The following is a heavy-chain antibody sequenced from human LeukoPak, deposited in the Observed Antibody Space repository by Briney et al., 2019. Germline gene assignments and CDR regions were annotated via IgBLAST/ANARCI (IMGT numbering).Heavy chain of an antibody. Sequence: ASVKVSCKASGGTFSSYAISWVRQAPGQGLEWMGGIIPIFGTANYAQKFQGRVTITADESTSTAYMELSSLRSEDTAVYYCAAGYSDYDFWSGSPGAFDIWGQGTMVTVSS. J-gene: IGHJ3*02. CDR2: IIPIFGTA. CDR1: GGTFSSYA. V-gene: IGHV1-69*13. D-gene: IGHD3-3*01. CDR3: AAGYSDYDFWSGSPGAFDI.